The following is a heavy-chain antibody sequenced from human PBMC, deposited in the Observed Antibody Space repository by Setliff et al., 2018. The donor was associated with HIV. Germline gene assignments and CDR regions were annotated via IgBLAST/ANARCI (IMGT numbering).Heavy chain of an antibody. Sequence: ASVKVSCKASGYKFTGHYVHWVRQAPGQGLQWMGRINPNSGGTNYAQKFQGRVTMTRDTSISTTYMELRGLRSDDTATYYCARVPSGAAGLVRAGFYFWGQGTLVTVSS. CDR3: ARVPSGAAGLVRAGFYF. CDR1: GYKFTGHY. V-gene: IGHV1-2*06. D-gene: IGHD6-25*01. J-gene: IGHJ4*01. CDR2: INPNSGGT.